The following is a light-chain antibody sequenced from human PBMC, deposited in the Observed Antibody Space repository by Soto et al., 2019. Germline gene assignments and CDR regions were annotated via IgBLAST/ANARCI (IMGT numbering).Light chain of an antibody. CDR1: SSDVGGYIY. J-gene: IGLJ3*02. V-gene: IGLV2-14*01. CDR3: LSHASGSTYLV. Sequence: QSALTQPASVSGSPGQSVTISCTGTSSDVGGYIYVYWYQQHPDKAPKLIIFEVTNRLSGISSRFSGSKSGNTASLTLSGLQAEDEAYYYCLSHASGSTYLVLGGRTQLTVL. CDR2: EVT.